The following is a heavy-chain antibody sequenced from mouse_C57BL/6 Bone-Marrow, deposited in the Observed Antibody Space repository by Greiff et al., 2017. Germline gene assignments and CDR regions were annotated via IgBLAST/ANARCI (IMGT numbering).Heavy chain of an antibody. J-gene: IGHJ3*01. D-gene: IGHD2-3*01. CDR1: GYTFTSYG. Sequence: QVQLQESGAELARPGASVKLSCKASGYTFTSYGISWVKQRTGQGLEWIGEIYPRSGNTYYNEKFKGKATLTADKSSSTAYMELRSLTSEDSAVYFCARWLLRAGFAYWGRGTRVTVSA. V-gene: IGHV1-81*01. CDR2: IYPRSGNT. CDR3: ARWLLRAGFAY.